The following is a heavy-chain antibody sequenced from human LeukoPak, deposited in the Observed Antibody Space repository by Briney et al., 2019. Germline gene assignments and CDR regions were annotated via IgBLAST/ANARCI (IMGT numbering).Heavy chain of an antibody. CDR2: IRYDGSNK. J-gene: IGHJ4*02. CDR1: GFTFSSYG. V-gene: IGHV3-30*02. D-gene: IGHD6-19*01. Sequence: PGGSLRLSCAASGFTFSSYGMHWVRQAPGKGLEWVAFIRYDGSNKYYADSVKGRFTISRDNSKNTLYLQMNSLRAEDTAVYYCAKDEEQWLVQEVGYFDYWGQGTLVTVSS. CDR3: AKDEEQWLVQEVGYFDY.